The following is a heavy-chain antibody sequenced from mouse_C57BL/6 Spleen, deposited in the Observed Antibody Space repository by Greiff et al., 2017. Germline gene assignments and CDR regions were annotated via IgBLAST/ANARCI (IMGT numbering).Heavy chain of an antibody. CDR2: INPSTGGT. V-gene: IGHV1-42*01. J-gene: IGHJ2*01. D-gene: IGHD4-1*01. CDR3: ARNWLDY. CDR1: GYSFTGYY. Sequence: EVQLVESGPELVKPGASVKISCKASGYSFTGYYMNWVKQSPEKSLEWIGEINPSTGGTTYNQKFKAKATLTVDKSSSTAYMQLKSLTSEDSAVYYCARNWLDYWGQGTTLTVSS.